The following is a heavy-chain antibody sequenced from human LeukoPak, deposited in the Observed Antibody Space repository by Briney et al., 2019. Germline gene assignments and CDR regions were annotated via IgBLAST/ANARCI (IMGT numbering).Heavy chain of an antibody. V-gene: IGHV1-69*04. CDR3: ARDGGTTVISEYFDY. Sequence: SVKVSCKASGGTFSSYAISWVRQAPGQGLEWMGRIIPIFGIANYAQKFQGRVTITADRSTSTAYMELSSLRSEDTAVYYCARDGGTTVISEYFDYWGQGTLVTVSS. CDR1: GGTFSSYA. D-gene: IGHD4-17*01. J-gene: IGHJ4*02. CDR2: IIPIFGIA.